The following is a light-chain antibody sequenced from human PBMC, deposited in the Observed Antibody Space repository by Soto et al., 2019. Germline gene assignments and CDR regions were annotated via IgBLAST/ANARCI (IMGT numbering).Light chain of an antibody. CDR2: DAS. CDR1: QDIYKY. V-gene: IGKV1-33*01. J-gene: IGKJ2*01. Sequence: DIQMTQSPSSLSAAVGDRVTFTCQASQDIYKYLNWYQQKPGKAPKLLIYDASTAAPDVPLRFSATGSGTEFTLVIDSLQAGDFGTFYCQQYAEYSTFGRGTRLEI. CDR3: QQYAEYST.